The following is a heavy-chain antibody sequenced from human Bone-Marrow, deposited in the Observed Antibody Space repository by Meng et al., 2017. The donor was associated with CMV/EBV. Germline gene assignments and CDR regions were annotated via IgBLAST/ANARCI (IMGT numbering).Heavy chain of an antibody. CDR2: IYYSGST. Sequence: SETLSLTCSVSGGSISSSNYYWGWIRQSPGKGLDWIGYIYYSGSTSYNPSLKSRVTTSVDTSKNQFSLKLSSVTAADTAVYYCARFYCSNTSCPNWFDPWGQGTLVTVSS. CDR3: ARFYCSNTSCPNWFDP. CDR1: GGSISSSNYY. J-gene: IGHJ5*02. D-gene: IGHD2-2*01. V-gene: IGHV4-61*05.